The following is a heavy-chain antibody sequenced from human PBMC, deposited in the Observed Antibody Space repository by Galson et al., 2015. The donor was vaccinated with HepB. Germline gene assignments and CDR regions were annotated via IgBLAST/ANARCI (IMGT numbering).Heavy chain of an antibody. D-gene: IGHD3-10*01. J-gene: IGHJ4*02. Sequence: SLRLSCAASGFTFSSYGMHWVRQAPGKGLEWVAVIWYDGSNKYYADSVKGRFTISRDNSKNTLYLQMNSLRAEDTAVYYCARDPLTMVQGVYFDYWGQGTLVTVSS. CDR2: IWYDGSNK. CDR3: ARDPLTMVQGVYFDY. CDR1: GFTFSSYG. V-gene: IGHV3-33*01.